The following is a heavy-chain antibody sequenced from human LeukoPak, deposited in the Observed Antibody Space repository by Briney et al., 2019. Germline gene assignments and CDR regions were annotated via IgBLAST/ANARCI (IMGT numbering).Heavy chain of an antibody. CDR2: IKEDGSEK. J-gene: IGHJ4*02. Sequence: GGSLRLSCAVSGFTFSNYWMTWVRQAPGKGLEWVANIKEDGSEKYYVDSVRGRFTISRDNAKNSLYLQMNSLRAEDTAVYYCARDKSVYYDTSGSRFDYWGQGTLVTVSS. CDR1: GFTFSNYW. D-gene: IGHD3-22*01. CDR3: ARDKSVYYDTSGSRFDY. V-gene: IGHV3-7*01.